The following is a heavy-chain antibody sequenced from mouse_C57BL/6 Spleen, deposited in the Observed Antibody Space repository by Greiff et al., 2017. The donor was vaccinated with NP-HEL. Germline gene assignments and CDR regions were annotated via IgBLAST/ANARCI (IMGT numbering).Heavy chain of an antibody. CDR1: GFTFSSYA. CDR2: ISSGGDYI. V-gene: IGHV5-9-1*02. J-gene: IGHJ4*01. CDR3: TRQSYYGSSIYAMDY. D-gene: IGHD1-1*01. Sequence: EVKLVESGEGLVKPGGSLKLSCAASGFTFSSYAMSWVRQTPEKRLEWVAYISSGGDYIYYADTVKGRFTISRDNARNTLYLQMSSLKSEDTAMYYCTRQSYYGSSIYAMDYWGQGTSVTVSS.